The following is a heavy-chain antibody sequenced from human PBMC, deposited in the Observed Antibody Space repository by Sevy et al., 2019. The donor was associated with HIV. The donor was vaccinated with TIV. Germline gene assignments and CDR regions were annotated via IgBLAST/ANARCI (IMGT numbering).Heavy chain of an antibody. D-gene: IGHD6-19*01. Sequence: GGSLRLSCAASGFTFNTHAMHWVRQAPGKGLEWVALISYDGIIKYYADSVKGRLTISRDNSKNTLSLQMNRLRVEDTTVYYCAREGGYTSAWSPGNHWGQGTLVTVSS. V-gene: IGHV3-30*04. CDR2: ISYDGIIK. J-gene: IGHJ4*02. CDR3: AREGGYTSAWSPGNH. CDR1: GFTFNTHA.